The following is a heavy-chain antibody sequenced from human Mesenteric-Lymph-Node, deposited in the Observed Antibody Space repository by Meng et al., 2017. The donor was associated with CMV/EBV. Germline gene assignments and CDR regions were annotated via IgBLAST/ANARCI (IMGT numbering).Heavy chain of an antibody. J-gene: IGHJ6*02. Sequence: GGSLRLSCTASGFNFGASAMGWVRRAPGKGLEWVGLIRSKPYGGTTEYAASVRGRFTISRDDSMNIAYLQLNSLKTEDTGVYYCTNTLTTVTTVYDSGVDVWGQGTTVTVSS. V-gene: IGHV3-49*04. CDR2: IRSKPYGGTT. CDR1: GFNFGASA. D-gene: IGHD4-11*01. CDR3: TNTLTTVTTVYDSGVDV.